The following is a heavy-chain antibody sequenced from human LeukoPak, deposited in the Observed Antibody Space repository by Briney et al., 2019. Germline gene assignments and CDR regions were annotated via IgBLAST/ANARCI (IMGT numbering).Heavy chain of an antibody. D-gene: IGHD2-2*01. Sequence: GASVEVSCKASGYTFTDCYMHWVRQAPGQGFEWMGWINPNDGDTNYAQKFQGRVTMTRDTSISTAHMEVSRLRSDDTAVYYCARANFLYCSSSTCLFDYWGQGTLVTVSS. CDR3: ARANFLYCSSSTCLFDY. CDR1: GYTFTDCY. CDR2: INPNDGDT. J-gene: IGHJ4*02. V-gene: IGHV1-2*02.